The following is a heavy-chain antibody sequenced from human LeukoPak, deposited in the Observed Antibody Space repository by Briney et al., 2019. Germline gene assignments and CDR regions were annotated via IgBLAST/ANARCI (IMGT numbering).Heavy chain of an antibody. V-gene: IGHV4-59*01. Sequence: SETLSLTCTVSGGSISSYYWSWIRQPPGKRLEWIGYIYYSGSTNYNPSLKSRVTISVDTSKNQFSLKLSSVTAADTAVYYCARGQDYGDYQGYWGQGTLVTASS. CDR3: ARGQDYGDYQGY. D-gene: IGHD4-17*01. CDR1: GGSISSYY. J-gene: IGHJ4*02. CDR2: IYYSGST.